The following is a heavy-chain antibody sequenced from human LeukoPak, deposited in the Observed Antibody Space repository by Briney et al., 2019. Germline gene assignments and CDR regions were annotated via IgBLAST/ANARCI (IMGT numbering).Heavy chain of an antibody. Sequence: SETLSLTCTVSGCSISSYYWSWIRQPPPKGLQGSVYIYYSGGTNYNPSLNSRGTISVETSKNQLSLKLRSVTAADSGVYYCASVSRSCWYLIDYWGKGTLVTVSS. D-gene: IGHD6-13*01. J-gene: IGHJ4*02. V-gene: IGHV4-59*01. CDR2: IYYSGGT. CDR1: GCSISSYY. CDR3: ASVSRSCWYLIDY.